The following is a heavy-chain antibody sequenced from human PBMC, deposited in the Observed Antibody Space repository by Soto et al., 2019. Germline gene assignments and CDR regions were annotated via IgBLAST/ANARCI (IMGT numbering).Heavy chain of an antibody. CDR1: GFSLSTSGVG. CDR2: IYWDDDK. Sequence: QITLKESGPPLVKPTQTLTLTCTFSGFSLSTSGVGVGWIRQPPGKALEWLALIYWDDDKRYSPSLNNRLTVTKDPAKKQVVLTMTNMHPVDTATDYCAHSGGSERIDTFDLWGQGTMVTVSS. V-gene: IGHV2-5*02. J-gene: IGHJ3*01. D-gene: IGHD3-16*01. CDR3: AHSGGSERIDTFDL.